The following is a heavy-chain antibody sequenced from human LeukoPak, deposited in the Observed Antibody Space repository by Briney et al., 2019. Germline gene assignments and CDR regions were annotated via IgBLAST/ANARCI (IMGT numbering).Heavy chain of an antibody. CDR2: IYYSGST. CDR3: ARVRAAAVPYYFDY. CDR1: GGSISSRSYY. V-gene: IGHV4-39*07. D-gene: IGHD6-13*01. J-gene: IGHJ4*02. Sequence: SETLSLTCAVPGGSISSRSYYWGWIRQPPGKGLEWIGSIYYSGSTYYNAPLKSRVTISVDTSKNQFSLKVRSVTAADTAVYYCARVRAAAVPYYFDYWGQGTLVTVSS.